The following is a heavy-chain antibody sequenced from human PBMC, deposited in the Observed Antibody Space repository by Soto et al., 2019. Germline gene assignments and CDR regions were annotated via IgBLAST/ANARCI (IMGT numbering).Heavy chain of an antibody. CDR1: GFTFSSYG. D-gene: IGHD6-19*01. CDR2: IWYDGSNK. J-gene: IGHJ4*02. Sequence: QVQLVESGGGVVQPGRSLRLSCAASGFTFSSYGMHWVRQAPGKGLEWVAVIWYDGSNKYYADSVKGRFTISRDNSKSTLYLQMNSLRADDTAVYYCARDVSIAVAGTRLDYWGQGTLVTVSS. CDR3: ARDVSIAVAGTRLDY. V-gene: IGHV3-33*01.